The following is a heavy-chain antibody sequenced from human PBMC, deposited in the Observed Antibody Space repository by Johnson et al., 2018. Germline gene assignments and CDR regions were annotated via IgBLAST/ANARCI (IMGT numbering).Heavy chain of an antibody. V-gene: IGHV3-66*02. D-gene: IGHD7-27*01. CDR3: TTDKGGVTGDHYYYYYMDV. J-gene: IGHJ6*03. CDR1: GITVSSNT. CDR2: VYSGGRT. Sequence: VQLVQSGGGLVQXGGSLRLSCAASGITVSSNTMNWVRQAPGTGLEWVSVVYSGGRTDYAGPVQGRFPLSRDKSKNPLYLQMNSLRGEDTAGYYCTTDKGGVTGDHYYYYYMDVWGKGTTVTVSS.